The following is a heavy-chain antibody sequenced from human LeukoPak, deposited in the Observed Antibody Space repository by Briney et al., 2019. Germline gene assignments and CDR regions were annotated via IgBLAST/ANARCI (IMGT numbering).Heavy chain of an antibody. V-gene: IGHV3-21*01. Sequence: PGGSLRLSCAASGFTFSSYSMNWVRQAPGKGLEWVSSITSSSNYKYYADSVEGRFTISRDNAKNSLYLQMNSLRAEDTAVYYCASALFSGSFDDYWGQGTLVTVSS. CDR2: ITSSSNYK. CDR3: ASALFSGSFDDY. J-gene: IGHJ4*02. D-gene: IGHD1-26*01. CDR1: GFTFSSYS.